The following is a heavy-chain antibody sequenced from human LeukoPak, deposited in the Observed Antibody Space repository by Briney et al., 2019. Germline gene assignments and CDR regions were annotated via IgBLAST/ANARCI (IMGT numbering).Heavy chain of an antibody. CDR2: VYNSGRS. Sequence: SETLSLTCTVSGGSISSYYWSWIRQPPGKGLEWIGYVYNSGRSNYNPSLKCRVTISVDTSKNHFSLKLSSVTAADTAVYYCARHFYPYYYDSSGYYWFHNAFDIWGQGTMVT. J-gene: IGHJ3*02. V-gene: IGHV4-59*08. CDR1: GGSISSYY. CDR3: ARHFYPYYYDSSGYYWFHNAFDI. D-gene: IGHD3-22*01.